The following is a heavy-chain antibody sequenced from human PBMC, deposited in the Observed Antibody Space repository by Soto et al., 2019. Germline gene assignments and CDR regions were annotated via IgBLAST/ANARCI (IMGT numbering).Heavy chain of an antibody. J-gene: IGHJ5*02. CDR1: GDSISSNNNY. CDR3: ARGRGYSYGLDP. V-gene: IGHV4-30-4*01. D-gene: IGHD5-18*01. CDR2: ISYSGTP. Sequence: QVQLQESGPGLVKPSQTLSLTCTVSGDSISSNNNYWSWIRQPPGEGLEWIGFISYSGTPSYSPSPKVRVAISMATSNNQFSRSLSSVTAADTAVYYCARGRGYSYGLDPWGQGTLVPVSS.